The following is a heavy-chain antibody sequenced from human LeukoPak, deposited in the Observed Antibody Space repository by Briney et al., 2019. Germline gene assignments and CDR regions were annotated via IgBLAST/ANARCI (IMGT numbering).Heavy chain of an antibody. CDR2: MSPNSGDT. CDR3: ARGPPNWGYDY. D-gene: IGHD7-27*01. J-gene: IGHJ4*02. Sequence: ASVKVSCKASGYTFTSYDFNWVRQATGRRPEWMGWMSPNSGDTGYAQKFQDRVTMARNTSISTAYMELSSLRSDDTAVYYCARGPPNWGYDYWGPGTLVTVSS. V-gene: IGHV1-8*01. CDR1: GYTFTSYD.